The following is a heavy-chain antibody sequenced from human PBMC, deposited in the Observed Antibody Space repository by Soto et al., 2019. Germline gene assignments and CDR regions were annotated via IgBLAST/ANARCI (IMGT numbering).Heavy chain of an antibody. V-gene: IGHV1-18*01. CDR1: GYSFTTHG. J-gene: IGHJ4*02. CDR2: VSDYNGDT. CDR3: ARDLLTTVTHRDFDY. Sequence: QVQMVQSASEVKEPGASVKVSCKTSGYSFTTHGISWVRQAPGQGLEWMGWVSDYNGDTKYAPGLHDRVTMTTDTSARTAYMELRSLTSDDTAVYYCARDLLTTVTHRDFDYWGQGTLVTVSS. D-gene: IGHD4-17*01.